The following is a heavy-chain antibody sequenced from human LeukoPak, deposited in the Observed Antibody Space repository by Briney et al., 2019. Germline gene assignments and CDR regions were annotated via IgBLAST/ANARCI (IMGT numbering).Heavy chain of an antibody. Sequence: GGSLRPSWAASGFTFSSYAMPWVRQAPGKGREGVAVIQYEGSNKYYADSVKGRFTISRDNSKNTLYLQMNSLRAEDTAVYYCARDLGEQWLVQENNWFDPWGQGTLVTVSS. V-gene: IGHV3-30*04. J-gene: IGHJ5*02. D-gene: IGHD6-19*01. CDR2: IQYEGSNK. CDR3: ARDLGEQWLVQENNWFDP. CDR1: GFTFSSYA.